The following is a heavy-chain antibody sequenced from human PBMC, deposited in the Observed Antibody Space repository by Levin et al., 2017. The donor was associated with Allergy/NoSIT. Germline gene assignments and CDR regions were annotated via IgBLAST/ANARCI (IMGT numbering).Heavy chain of an antibody. CDR3: AKDRSSGWSEGGKNWFDP. D-gene: IGHD6-19*01. J-gene: IGHJ5*02. V-gene: IGHV3-9*01. Sequence: GGSLRLSCAASGFTFDDYAMHWVRQAPGKGLEWVSGISWNSGSIGYADSVKGRFTISRDNAKNSLYLQMNSLRAEDTALYYCAKDRSSGWSEGGKNWFDPWGQGTLVTVSS. CDR1: GFTFDDYA. CDR2: ISWNSGSI.